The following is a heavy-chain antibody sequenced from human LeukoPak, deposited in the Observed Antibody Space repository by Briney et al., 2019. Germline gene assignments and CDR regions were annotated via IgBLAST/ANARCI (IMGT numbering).Heavy chain of an antibody. D-gene: IGHD6-13*01. CDR2: IYYSGSI. CDR1: GGSISSYY. J-gene: IGHJ4*02. Sequence: SETLSLTCTVSGGSISSYYWSWIRQPPGKGLEWIGYIYYSGSINYNPSLKSRVTISVDTSKNQFSLKLSSVTAADTAVYYCASALAAAGTTFDYWGQGTLVTVSS. CDR3: ASALAAAGTTFDY. V-gene: IGHV4-59*01.